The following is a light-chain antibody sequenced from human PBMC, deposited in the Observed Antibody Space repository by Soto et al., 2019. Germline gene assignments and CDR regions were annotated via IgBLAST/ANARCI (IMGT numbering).Light chain of an antibody. CDR1: RSISDW. Sequence: DIQITHSPSRLSQSVQYRVTINSRASRSISDWLAWYQQKPGKAPELLIFDASNLKSGVSSRFSGSGSGTEFTLTISRLQPDDVATYYCLQYSSHSWTFGQGTKVDIK. J-gene: IGKJ1*01. CDR2: DAS. CDR3: LQYSSHSWT. V-gene: IGKV1-5*01.